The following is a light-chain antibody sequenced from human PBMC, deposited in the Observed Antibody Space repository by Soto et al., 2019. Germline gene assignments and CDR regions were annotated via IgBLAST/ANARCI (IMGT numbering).Light chain of an antibody. CDR3: QQYGSSPPYT. Sequence: EIVLTQSPGTLSLSPGERATLSCRASQSVSSSYFAWYQQKPGQAPRLLIFGASSRATGTPDRFSGSGSGTDFTLTISRLEPEDFPVYYCQQYGSSPPYTFGQGTKLEIK. J-gene: IGKJ2*01. CDR1: QSVSSSY. V-gene: IGKV3-20*01. CDR2: GAS.